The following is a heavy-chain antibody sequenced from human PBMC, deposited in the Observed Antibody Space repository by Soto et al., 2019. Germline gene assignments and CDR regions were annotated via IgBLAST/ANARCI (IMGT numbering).Heavy chain of an antibody. V-gene: IGHV3-30*18. CDR2: ISYDGSNK. CDR1: GFTFSSYG. J-gene: IGHJ6*02. D-gene: IGHD6-19*01. CDR3: AKDGSSGWYFYYYYGMDV. Sequence: PGGSLRLSCAASGFTFSSYGMHWVRQAPGKGLEWVAVISYDGSNKYYADSVKGRFTISRDNSKNTLYLQMNSLRAEDTAVYYCAKDGSSGWYFYYYYGMDVWGQGTTVTVSS.